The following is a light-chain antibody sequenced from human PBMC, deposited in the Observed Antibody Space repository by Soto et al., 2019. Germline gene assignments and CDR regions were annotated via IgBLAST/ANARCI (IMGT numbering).Light chain of an antibody. CDR2: GAS. Sequence: EIVLTQSPATLSVSPGESATLSCRASQTVTRNYLAWHQQKPGQTPRLLVYGASSRATGIPDRFSGSGSGTDFTLTISRLEPEDFAVYYCQQHGSSPITFGQGTRLEIK. V-gene: IGKV3-20*01. CDR3: QQHGSSPIT. J-gene: IGKJ5*01. CDR1: QTVTRNY.